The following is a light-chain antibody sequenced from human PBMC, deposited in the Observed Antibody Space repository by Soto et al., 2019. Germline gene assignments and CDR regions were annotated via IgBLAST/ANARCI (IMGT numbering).Light chain of an antibody. CDR2: SNN. CDR3: ATCDDGLGGYV. Sequence: VLAQPPSASGTPGQRVTLSCSGGRSNIGSNTVTWYHQIPGTAPNPLMYSNNQRLSGVPDRFSGSKSGTSASLDIRGLQSEHEADYYCATCDDGLGGYVSGTGTKGTVL. V-gene: IGLV1-44*01. J-gene: IGLJ1*01. CDR1: RSNIGSNT.